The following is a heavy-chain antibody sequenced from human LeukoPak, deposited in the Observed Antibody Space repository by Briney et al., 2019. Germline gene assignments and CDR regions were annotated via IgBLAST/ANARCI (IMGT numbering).Heavy chain of an antibody. V-gene: IGHV4-4*07. CDR1: GGSISSYY. Sequence: SETLSLTCTVSGGSISSYYWSWIRQPAGKGLEWIGRIYTSGSTNYNPSLKSRVTISVDTSKNQFSLKLSSVTAADTAVYYCAREVGYCSGGSCYSGYYYYYMDVWGKGTTVTISS. J-gene: IGHJ6*03. D-gene: IGHD2-15*01. CDR2: IYTSGST. CDR3: AREVGYCSGGSCYSGYYYYYMDV.